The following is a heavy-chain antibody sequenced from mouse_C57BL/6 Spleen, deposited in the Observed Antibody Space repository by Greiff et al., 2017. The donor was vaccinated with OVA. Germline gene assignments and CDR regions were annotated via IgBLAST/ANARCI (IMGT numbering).Heavy chain of an antibody. CDR1: GFTFSDFY. CDR3: ARDARGSDWYFDV. D-gene: IGHD1-1*01. CDR2: SRNKANDYTT. Sequence: EVKLMESGGGLVQSGRSLRLSCATSGFTFSDFYMEWVRQAPGKGLEWIAASRNKANDYTTEYSASVKGRFIVSRDTSQSILYLQMNALRAEDTAIYYCARDARGSDWYFDVWGTGTTVTVSS. J-gene: IGHJ1*03. V-gene: IGHV7-1*01.